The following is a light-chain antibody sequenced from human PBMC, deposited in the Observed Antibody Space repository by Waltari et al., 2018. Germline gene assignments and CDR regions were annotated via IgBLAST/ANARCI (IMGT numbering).Light chain of an antibody. J-gene: IGKJ1*01. CDR2: WAS. CDR3: QQYYITPPT. Sequence: DIVMTQSPDSLTVSLGERATVNCKSSQSVLSSSNNKNFLAWYQQKPGQPPKLLIYWASTRGSGFPDRFSGSGAGTDFTLTISRLQAEDVAVYYCQQYYITPPTFGQGTKVQIK. V-gene: IGKV4-1*01. CDR1: QSVLSSSNNKNF.